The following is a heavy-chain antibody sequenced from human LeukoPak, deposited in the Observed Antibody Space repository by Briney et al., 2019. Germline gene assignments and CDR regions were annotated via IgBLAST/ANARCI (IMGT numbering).Heavy chain of an antibody. Sequence: PGRSLRLSCAASGFTFSSYGMHWVRQAPGKGLEWVAVIWYDGSNKYYADSVKGQFTISRDNSKNTLYLQMNSLRAEDTAVYYCAASVGYCTNGVCYKYYYGMDVWGQGTTVTVSS. V-gene: IGHV3-33*01. D-gene: IGHD2-8*01. CDR1: GFTFSSYG. CDR2: IWYDGSNK. CDR3: AASVGYCTNGVCYKYYYGMDV. J-gene: IGHJ6*02.